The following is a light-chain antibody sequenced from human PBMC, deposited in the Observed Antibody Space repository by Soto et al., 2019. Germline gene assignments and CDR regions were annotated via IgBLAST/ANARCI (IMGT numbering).Light chain of an antibody. CDR3: QQYSDSPLT. CDR2: GAS. Sequence: EIVLTQSPGTLSLSPGERATLSCRASQTVRTNYLARFQHKRDQAPRLLIYGASSRATGIPDRFSGSGSGTDFTLTTSRLEPEDFAVDFCQQYSDSPLTFGGGTKVEIK. V-gene: IGKV3-20*01. J-gene: IGKJ4*01. CDR1: QTVRTNY.